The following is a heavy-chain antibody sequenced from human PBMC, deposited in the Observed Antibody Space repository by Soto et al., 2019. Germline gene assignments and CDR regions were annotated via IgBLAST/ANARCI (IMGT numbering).Heavy chain of an antibody. J-gene: IGHJ5*02. Sequence: SETLSLTCTVSGGSVSNDNFYWSWIRQPPGKGLGWIGYVHSSGITNYNPSLKRRVTISVDTSRNQFSLRLSSVTAADTAVYYCARGLTMGQLPSHFDHWGQGTLVTVSS. V-gene: IGHV4-61*01. D-gene: IGHD3-16*01. CDR1: GGSVSNDNFY. CDR3: ARGLTMGQLPSHFDH. CDR2: VHSSGIT.